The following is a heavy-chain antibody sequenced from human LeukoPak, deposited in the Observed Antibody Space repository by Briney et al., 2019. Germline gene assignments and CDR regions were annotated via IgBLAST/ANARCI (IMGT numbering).Heavy chain of an antibody. CDR2: INSDGSST. Sequence: GGSLRLSCAASGFTFSSYWMHWVRQAPGKGLVWVSRINSDGSSTSYADSVKGRFTISRDNSKNTLFLQMNSLRAEDTAVYYCARGGLRYCSGGSCYDGMDVWGQGTTVTVSS. CDR3: ARGGLRYCSGGSCYDGMDV. J-gene: IGHJ6*02. D-gene: IGHD2-15*01. CDR1: GFTFSSYW. V-gene: IGHV3-74*01.